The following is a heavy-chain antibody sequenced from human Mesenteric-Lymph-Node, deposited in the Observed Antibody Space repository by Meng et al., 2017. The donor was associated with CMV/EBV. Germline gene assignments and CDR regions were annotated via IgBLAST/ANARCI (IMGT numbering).Heavy chain of an antibody. CDR1: GFTFNSYA. J-gene: IGHJ6*02. CDR3: AKDHFWVAVAGLRYYYYGMDV. V-gene: IGHV3-23*01. D-gene: IGHD6-19*01. CDR2: ISGSGGST. Sequence: GESLKISCAASGFTFNSYAMSWVRQAPGKGLEWVSGISGSGGSTYYADSVKGRFTISRDNSKNTLYLQMNSLRAEDTALYYCAKDHFWVAVAGLRYYYYGMDVWGQGTTVTVSS.